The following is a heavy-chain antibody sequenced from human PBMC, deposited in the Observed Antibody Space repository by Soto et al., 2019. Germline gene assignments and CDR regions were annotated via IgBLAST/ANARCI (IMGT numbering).Heavy chain of an antibody. CDR2: INAGNGNT. V-gene: IGHV1-3*01. Sequence: QVQLVQSGAEVKKPGASVKVSCKASGYTFTSYAMHWVRQAPGQRLEWMGWINAGNGNTKYSQKFQGRVTITRDTSASTAYMELSSLRSEDTAVYYCARDSTNTYYDYIWGSYRRGGFDYWGQGTLVTVSS. J-gene: IGHJ4*02. CDR1: GYTFTSYA. CDR3: ARDSTNTYYDYIWGSYRRGGFDY. D-gene: IGHD3-16*02.